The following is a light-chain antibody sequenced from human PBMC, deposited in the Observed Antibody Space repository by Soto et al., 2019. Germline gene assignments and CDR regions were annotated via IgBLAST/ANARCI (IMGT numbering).Light chain of an antibody. Sequence: QMTQSPSSLSASVRDRVTITCRASEDINNRLAWYQQKPGKVPNLLIHAASTLQSGVPPRFSCRGSGTDFTLTISSLQPEDVATYYCQNYNSAPPAGAFGGGTRVEIK. V-gene: IGKV1-27*01. J-gene: IGKJ4*01. CDR2: AAS. CDR1: EDINNR. CDR3: QNYNSAPPAGA.